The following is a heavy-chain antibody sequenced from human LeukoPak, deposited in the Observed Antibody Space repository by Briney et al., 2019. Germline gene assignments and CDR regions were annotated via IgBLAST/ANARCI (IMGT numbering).Heavy chain of an antibody. CDR3: GRGDGYSSTWYDWFDP. CDR2: INHTAIT. J-gene: IGHJ5*02. D-gene: IGHD6-13*01. V-gene: IGHV4-34*01. CDR1: GEYFSGYY. Sequence: SETLSLTCAVYGEYFSGYYWSWIRQPPGKGVEWIGEINHTAITNYNQTPNSRFTISVDTSKTQFSLKLTSVSAADTAVYYWGRGDGYSSTWYDWFDPCGQGTLLTVSS.